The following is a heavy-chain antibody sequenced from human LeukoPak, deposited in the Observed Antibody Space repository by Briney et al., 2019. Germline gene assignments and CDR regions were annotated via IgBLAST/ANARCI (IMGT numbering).Heavy chain of an antibody. D-gene: IGHD3-10*01. J-gene: IGHJ4*02. Sequence: GGSLRLSCAASGFTFSSYGMHWVRQAPGKGLEWVAVIWYDGSEQFYADSVKGRFTISRDNSKNTLYLQMNSLRAEDTAVYYCARGGEYYFDYWGQGTLVTVSS. CDR2: IWYDGSEQ. V-gene: IGHV3-33*01. CDR1: GFTFSSYG. CDR3: ARGGEYYFDY.